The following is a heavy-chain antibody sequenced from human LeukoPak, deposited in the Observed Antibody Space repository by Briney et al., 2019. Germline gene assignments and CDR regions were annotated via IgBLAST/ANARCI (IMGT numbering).Heavy chain of an antibody. J-gene: IGHJ4*02. CDR2: IIPLFGTT. V-gene: IGHV1-69*06. D-gene: IGHD3-16*01. CDR3: ARGAFTPVITFGPFNFES. Sequence: SVKVSCKMFGGTFSDCGITWLRQAPGQGLEWVGRIIPLFGTTKSAQRFQDRATLTADKSTNTAYMELTSLRSDDTAVYYCARGAFTPVITFGPFNFESWGQGTLITVSS. CDR1: GGTFSDCG.